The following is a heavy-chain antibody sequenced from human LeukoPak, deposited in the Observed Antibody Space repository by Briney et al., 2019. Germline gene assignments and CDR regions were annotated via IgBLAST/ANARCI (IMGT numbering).Heavy chain of an antibody. V-gene: IGHV4-39*07. J-gene: IGHJ4*02. CDR2: INHSGST. D-gene: IGHD1-1*01. CDR1: GGSISSGGYY. Sequence: SETLSLTCTVSGGSISSGGYYWSWIRQPPGKGLEWIGEINHSGSTNYNPSLKSRVTISVDTSKNQFSLKLSSVTAADTAVYYCARGKGRDKRRNGPRGAFDYWGQGTLVTVSS. CDR3: ARGKGRDKRRNGPRGAFDY.